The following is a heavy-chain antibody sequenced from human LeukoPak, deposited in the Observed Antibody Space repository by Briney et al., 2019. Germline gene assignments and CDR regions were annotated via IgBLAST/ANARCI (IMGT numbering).Heavy chain of an antibody. Sequence: PSETLSLTCTVSGGSIISSDYHWGWVRQLPGKGLEWIGTISYSGNTDYNPSLRSRVTISVDASNNQFSLRLGSVTAADTAVYHCARGYGSGSFNWFDPWGQGTLVTVSS. CDR2: ISYSGNT. D-gene: IGHD3-10*01. J-gene: IGHJ5*02. CDR3: ARGYGSGSFNWFDP. CDR1: GGSIISSDYH. V-gene: IGHV4-39*01.